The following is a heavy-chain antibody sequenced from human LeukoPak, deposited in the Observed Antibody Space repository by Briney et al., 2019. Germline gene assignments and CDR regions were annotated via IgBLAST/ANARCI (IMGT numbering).Heavy chain of an antibody. V-gene: IGHV4-31*03. CDR3: ARSRLGGYTYGFDY. CDR1: GGSVSSARYY. J-gene: IGHJ4*02. Sequence: PSETLSLTCSVSGGSVSSARYYWNWIRQLPGRGLEWIGYIYRTGSTYYRASLRSRLSISIDASKNQFSLRLSSVTAADTAVYYCARSRLGGYTYGFDYWGQGNLVTVSS. CDR2: IYRTGST. D-gene: IGHD5-18*01.